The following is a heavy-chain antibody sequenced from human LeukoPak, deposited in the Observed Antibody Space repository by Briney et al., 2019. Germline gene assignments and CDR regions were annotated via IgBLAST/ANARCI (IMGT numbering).Heavy chain of an antibody. CDR3: ARVMTTAPKGGFDP. D-gene: IGHD4-17*01. J-gene: IGHJ5*02. Sequence: ASVKVSCKASGYTFTGYYMHWVRQAPGQGLEWMGWINPNSGGTNYAQKFQGRVTMTRDTSISTAYMELSRLRSDDTAVYYCARVMTTAPKGGFDPWGQGTLVTVSS. V-gene: IGHV1-2*02. CDR2: INPNSGGT. CDR1: GYTFTGYY.